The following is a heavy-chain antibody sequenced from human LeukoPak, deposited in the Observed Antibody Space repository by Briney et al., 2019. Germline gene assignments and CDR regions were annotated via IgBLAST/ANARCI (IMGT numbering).Heavy chain of an antibody. CDR1: GGTFSSYA. V-gene: IGHV1-69*13. J-gene: IGHJ5*02. CDR2: IIPIFGTA. Sequence: SVTVSCKASGGTFSSYAISWVRQAPGQGLEWMGGIIPIFGTANYAQKFQGRVTITADESTSTAYMELSSLRSEDTAVYYCARDAITMVRGVITGCWFDPWGQGTLVTVSS. D-gene: IGHD3-10*01. CDR3: ARDAITMVRGVITGCWFDP.